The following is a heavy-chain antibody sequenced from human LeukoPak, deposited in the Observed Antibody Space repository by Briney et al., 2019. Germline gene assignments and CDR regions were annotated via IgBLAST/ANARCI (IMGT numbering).Heavy chain of an antibody. CDR2: IWYDGSNK. D-gene: IGHD1-20*01. V-gene: IGHV3-33*08. J-gene: IGHJ4*02. Sequence: PGGSLRLSCAASGFTFSSYAMSWVRQAPGKGLEWVAVIWYDGSNKYYADSVKGRFTISRDNSKNTLYLQMNSLRAEDTAVYYCASSNWNDESLSDYWGQGTLVTVSS. CDR3: ASSNWNDESLSDY. CDR1: GFTFSSYA.